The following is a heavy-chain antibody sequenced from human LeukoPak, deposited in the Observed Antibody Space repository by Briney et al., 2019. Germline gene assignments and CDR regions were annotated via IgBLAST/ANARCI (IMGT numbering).Heavy chain of an antibody. CDR1: GGSISSYY. D-gene: IGHD1/OR15-1a*01. CDR3: ARSIIGTRSKFDY. Sequence: SETQSLTCTVSGGSISSYYWSWIRQPPGKGLEWIGYVYYSGSTNYNPSLKSRVTISVDTSKNHFSLKLSSVTAADTAVYSCARSIIGTRSKFDYWGEGTLLTVSS. V-gene: IGHV4-59*08. CDR2: VYYSGST. J-gene: IGHJ4*02.